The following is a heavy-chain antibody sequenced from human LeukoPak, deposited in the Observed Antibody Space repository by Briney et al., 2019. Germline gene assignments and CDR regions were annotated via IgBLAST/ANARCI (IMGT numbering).Heavy chain of an antibody. CDR3: ARRPVVTPLMNWFDP. J-gene: IGHJ5*02. CDR1: GGSFSGYY. CDR2: INHSGST. D-gene: IGHD4-23*01. V-gene: IGHV4-34*01. Sequence: SETLSLTCAVYGGSFSGYYWSWIRQPPGKGLEWIGEINHSGSTNYNPSLKSRVTISVDTSKNQFSLKLSSVTAADTAVYYRARRPVVTPLMNWFDPWGQGTLVTVSS.